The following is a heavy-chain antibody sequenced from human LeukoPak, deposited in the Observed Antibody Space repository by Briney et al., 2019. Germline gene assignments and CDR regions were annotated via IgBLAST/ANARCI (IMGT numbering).Heavy chain of an antibody. Sequence: GESLKISCWDSGSSFTSYWIGWVHQMPGKGLEWMGIIYPGDSDIRYSPSFQGQVTISADKSISTAYLQWSSLRASDTAIYYCARHLLTPGGSYYFDFWGQGTLVTVSS. D-gene: IGHD1-26*01. V-gene: IGHV5-51*07. CDR3: ARHLLTPGGSYYFDF. CDR2: IYPGDSDI. CDR1: GSSFTSYW. J-gene: IGHJ4*02.